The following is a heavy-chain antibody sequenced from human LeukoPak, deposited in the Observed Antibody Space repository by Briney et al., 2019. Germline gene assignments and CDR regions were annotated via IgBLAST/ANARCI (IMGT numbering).Heavy chain of an antibody. Sequence: SETLSLTCTVSGGSISSSSYYWGWIRQPPGKGLEWIGSIYYSGNTYYNPSLKSRVTISVDTSKNQFSLKLSSVTAADTAVFYCVRDFYYGSGNYYKNDYWGQGTLVTVSS. V-gene: IGHV4-39*07. CDR3: VRDFYYGSGNYYKNDY. D-gene: IGHD3-10*01. J-gene: IGHJ4*02. CDR2: IYYSGNT. CDR1: GGSISSSSYY.